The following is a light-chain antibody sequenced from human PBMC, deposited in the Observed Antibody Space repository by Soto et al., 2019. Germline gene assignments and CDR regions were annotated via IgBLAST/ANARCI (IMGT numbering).Light chain of an antibody. CDR3: QQYASSPGT. CDR1: QSVSSSF. Sequence: EIVLTQSPGTLSLSPGERATLSCRASQSVSSSFLAWYQQRPGQAPRLLIYAASNTAPGIPDRFSGSGSGTDFTLTISGLEPEDFAVYYCQQYASSPGTFGQGTKVDIK. CDR2: AAS. J-gene: IGKJ1*01. V-gene: IGKV3-20*01.